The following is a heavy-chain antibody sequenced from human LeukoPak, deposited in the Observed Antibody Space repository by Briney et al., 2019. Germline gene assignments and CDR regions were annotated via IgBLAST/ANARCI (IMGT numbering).Heavy chain of an antibody. CDR1: GGTFSSYD. Sequence: SVKVSCKAPGGTFSSYDISWVRQAPGQGLEWMGGIIPMFGTANYAQKFQGRVTISADKSTSTAYMELSSLRSEDTAVYYCASGRTDIVVVPATLRNYFFDYWGQGTLVTVSS. D-gene: IGHD2-2*01. CDR2: IIPMFGTA. CDR3: ASGRTDIVVVPATLRNYFFDY. V-gene: IGHV1-69*06. J-gene: IGHJ4*02.